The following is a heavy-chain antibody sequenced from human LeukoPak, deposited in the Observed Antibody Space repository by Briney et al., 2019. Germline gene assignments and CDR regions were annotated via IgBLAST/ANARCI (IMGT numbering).Heavy chain of an antibody. Sequence: SETLSLTCTVSGGSISSSSYYWGWIRQPPGKGLEWIGSIYYSGSTNYNPSLKSRVTISVDTSKNQFSLKLSSVTAADTAVYYCARDGRGSGWYLGRDYFDYWGQGTLVTVSS. CDR1: GGSISSSSYY. CDR2: IYYSGST. J-gene: IGHJ4*02. D-gene: IGHD6-19*01. V-gene: IGHV4-39*07. CDR3: ARDGRGSGWYLGRDYFDY.